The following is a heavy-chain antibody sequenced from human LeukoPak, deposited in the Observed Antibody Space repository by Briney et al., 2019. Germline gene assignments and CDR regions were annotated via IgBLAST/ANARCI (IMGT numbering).Heavy chain of an antibody. CDR1: GGSMRSYY. J-gene: IGHJ4*02. D-gene: IGHD6-13*01. CDR3: ARARRQQLQWHHFDY. CDR2: IYYTGST. V-gene: IGHV4-59*01. Sequence: SETLSLTCTVSGGSMRSYYWNWIRQPPGKGLEYVGYIYYTGSTNSNPSLKSRVTISVDTSKNQFSLKLSSVTAADTAVYYCARARRQQLQWHHFDYWGQGTLVTVSS.